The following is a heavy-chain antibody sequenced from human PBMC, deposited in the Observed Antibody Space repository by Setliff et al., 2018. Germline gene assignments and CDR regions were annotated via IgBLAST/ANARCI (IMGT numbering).Heavy chain of an antibody. CDR2: INCSGSS. J-gene: IGHJ6*03. D-gene: IGHD5-12*01. Sequence: SETLSLTCAVSGGAIDNRYYWGWIRQPPGKGLDWIGNINCSGSSYYNPSLKSRVTISVDTSKKYFFLNLTSVTAADTAVYYCARHLSYSGETMDVWGKGTTVTVSS. V-gene: IGHV4-39*01. CDR3: ARHLSYSGETMDV. CDR1: GGAIDNRYY.